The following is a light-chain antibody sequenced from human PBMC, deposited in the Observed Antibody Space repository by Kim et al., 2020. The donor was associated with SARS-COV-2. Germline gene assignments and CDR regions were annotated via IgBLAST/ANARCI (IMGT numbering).Light chain of an antibody. Sequence: ASGGDRVTLTCRASQDIRNDLGWYQQKPGKAPKVLIYGASSIQTGVPARFSGSGSGTDFTLTISGLQPEDFAAYYCLQDDSYPRTFGQGTKVDIK. CDR2: GAS. V-gene: IGKV1-6*01. CDR3: LQDDSYPRT. J-gene: IGKJ1*01. CDR1: QDIRND.